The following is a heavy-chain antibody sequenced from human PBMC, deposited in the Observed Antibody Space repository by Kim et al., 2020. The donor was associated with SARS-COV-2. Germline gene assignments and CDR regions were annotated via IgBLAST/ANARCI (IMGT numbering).Heavy chain of an antibody. CDR2: IYYSGST. Sequence: SETLSLTCTVSGGSISSSSYYWGWIRQPPGKGLEWIGSIYYSGSTYYNPSLKSRVTISVDTSKNQFSLKLSSVTAADTAVYYCARKVGVVVAASWFDPWGQGTLVTVSS. CDR1: GGSISSSSYY. J-gene: IGHJ5*02. CDR3: ARKVGVVVAASWFDP. V-gene: IGHV4-39*01. D-gene: IGHD2-15*01.